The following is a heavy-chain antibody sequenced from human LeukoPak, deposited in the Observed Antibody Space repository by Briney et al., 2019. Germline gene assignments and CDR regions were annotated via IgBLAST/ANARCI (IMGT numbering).Heavy chain of an antibody. CDR1: GGSISSSSYY. Sequence: PSETLSLTCTVSGGSISSSSYYWGWIRQPPGKGLEWIGSIYHSGSTYYNPSLKSRVTISVDTSKNQFSLKLSSVTAADTAVYYCARHIGLDTPVVILAMRGAFDIWGQGTMVTVSS. J-gene: IGHJ3*02. V-gene: IGHV4-39*01. D-gene: IGHD4-23*01. CDR2: IYHSGST. CDR3: ARHIGLDTPVVILAMRGAFDI.